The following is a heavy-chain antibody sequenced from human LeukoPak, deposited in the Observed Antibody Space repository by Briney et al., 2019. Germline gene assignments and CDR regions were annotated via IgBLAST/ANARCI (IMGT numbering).Heavy chain of an antibody. D-gene: IGHD1-1*01. V-gene: IGHV1-69*01. CDR2: IIPIFGTA. J-gene: IGHJ4*02. CDR1: GGTFSSYA. CDR3: AGVNWNDGYYFDY. Sequence: GASVKVSCKAAGGTFSSYAISWVRQAPGQGLERMGGIIPIFGTANYAQKFQGRVTITADESTSTAYMELSSLRSEDTAVYYCAGVNWNDGYYFDYWGQGTLVTVSS.